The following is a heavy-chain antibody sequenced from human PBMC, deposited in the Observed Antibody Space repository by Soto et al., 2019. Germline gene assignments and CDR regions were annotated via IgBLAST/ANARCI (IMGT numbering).Heavy chain of an antibody. V-gene: IGHV4-59*01. Sequence: PSETLSLTCPVSGGSISSYDWSWIRQPPGKGLEWIGYIYYSGSTNYNPSLKSRVTISVDTSKNQFSLKLSSVTAADTAVYYCARDVMDCSSTSCYFGAFDIWGQGTMVTVSS. CDR1: GGSISSYD. D-gene: IGHD2-2*01. CDR2: IYYSGST. J-gene: IGHJ3*02. CDR3: ARDVMDCSSTSCYFGAFDI.